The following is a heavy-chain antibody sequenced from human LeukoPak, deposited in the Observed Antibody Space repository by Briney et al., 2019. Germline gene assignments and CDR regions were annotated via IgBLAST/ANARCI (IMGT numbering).Heavy chain of an antibody. J-gene: IGHJ5*02. Sequence: GRSLRLSCAASGFTFSSYAMHWVRQAPGKGLEWVAVISYDGSNKYYADSVKGRFIISRDNSKNTLYLQMNSLRAEDTAVYYCARGGLYSSGWSNWFDPWGQGTLVTVSS. CDR3: ARGGLYSSGWSNWFDP. V-gene: IGHV3-30*04. CDR1: GFTFSSYA. D-gene: IGHD6-19*01. CDR2: ISYDGSNK.